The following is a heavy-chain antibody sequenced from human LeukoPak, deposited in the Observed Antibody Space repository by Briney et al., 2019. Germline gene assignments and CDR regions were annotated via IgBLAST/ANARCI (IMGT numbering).Heavy chain of an antibody. V-gene: IGHV3-74*01. J-gene: IGHJ4*02. D-gene: IGHD2/OR15-2a*01. Sequence: GGSLRLSCAASGIYWMHWVRQAPGKGLVWVSHINSDGSWTSYADSVKGRFTISKDNAKNTVYLQMNSLRAEDTAVYYCVSFYETYWGRGTLVTVSS. CDR2: INSDGSWT. CDR3: VSFYETY. CDR1: GIYW.